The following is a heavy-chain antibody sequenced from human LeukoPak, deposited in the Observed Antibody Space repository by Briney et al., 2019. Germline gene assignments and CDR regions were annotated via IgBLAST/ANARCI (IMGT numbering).Heavy chain of an antibody. J-gene: IGHJ4*02. V-gene: IGHV3-48*02. Sequence: GGSLRLSCAASGFTFSSDSMNWVRQAPGKGLEWASYISSSSSNIYYADAVKGRFTISRDNAKNSLYLQMNSLRDEDTALYYCAREMGTTSDYWGQGTLVTVSS. CDR1: GFTFSSDS. D-gene: IGHD1-7*01. CDR2: ISSSSSNI. CDR3: AREMGTTSDY.